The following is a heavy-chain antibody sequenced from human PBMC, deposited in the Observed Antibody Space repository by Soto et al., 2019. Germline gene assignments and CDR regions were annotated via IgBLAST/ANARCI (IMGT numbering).Heavy chain of an antibody. D-gene: IGHD6-19*01. V-gene: IGHV5-51*01. CDR2: IYPGDSDI. J-gene: IGHJ4*02. Sequence: GESLKTSCQGSGYTFISYWIAWVRQKPGKGLEWMGIIYPGDSDIRYNPSFQGQVTISADKSINTAYLQWSSLKASDTAMYYCARIIAEAGTGFDFWGQGTLVTVSS. CDR1: GYTFISYW. CDR3: ARIIAEAGTGFDF.